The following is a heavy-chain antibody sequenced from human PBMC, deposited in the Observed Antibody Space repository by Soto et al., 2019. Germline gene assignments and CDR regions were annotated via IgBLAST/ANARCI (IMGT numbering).Heavy chain of an antibody. J-gene: IGHJ5*02. Sequence: SETLSLTCTVSGGSISSYYWSWIRQPPGKGLEWIGYIYYSGSTNYNPSLKSRVTISVDTSKNQFSLKLSSVTAADTAVYYCASGIAAAGDNWFDPWGQGTLVTVSS. V-gene: IGHV4-59*01. D-gene: IGHD6-13*01. CDR2: IYYSGST. CDR1: GGSISSYY. CDR3: ASGIAAAGDNWFDP.